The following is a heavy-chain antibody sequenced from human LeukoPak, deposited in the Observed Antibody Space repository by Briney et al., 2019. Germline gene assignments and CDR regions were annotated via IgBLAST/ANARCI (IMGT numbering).Heavy chain of an antibody. CDR2: IYYSGST. CDR3: ARQERWLQFVY. J-gene: IGHJ4*02. V-gene: IGHV4-39*01. D-gene: IGHD5-24*01. CDR1: GGSISSSSYY. Sequence: PSETLSLTCTVSGGSISSSSYYWGWIRQPPGKGLEWIGSIYYSGSTYYNPSLKSRVTISVDTSKNQFSLKLSSVTAADTAVYYCARQERWLQFVYWGQGTLVTVSS.